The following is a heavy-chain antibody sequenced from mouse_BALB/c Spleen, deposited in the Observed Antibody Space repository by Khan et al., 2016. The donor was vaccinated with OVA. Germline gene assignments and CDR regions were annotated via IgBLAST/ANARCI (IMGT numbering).Heavy chain of an antibody. V-gene: IGHV1S34*01. CDR1: GYSLTGYY. Sequence: LVKTGASVKISCKASGYSLTGYYMHWVKQSHGKSLEWIGYISCYNGVISYNQKFKGKSTFTVDTSYSTDYMQFNRLTSEDSAVYYCARGDYYGSSAVAYWGQGTLVTVSA. CDR2: ISCYNGVI. D-gene: IGHD1-1*01. J-gene: IGHJ3*01. CDR3: ARGDYYGSSAVAY.